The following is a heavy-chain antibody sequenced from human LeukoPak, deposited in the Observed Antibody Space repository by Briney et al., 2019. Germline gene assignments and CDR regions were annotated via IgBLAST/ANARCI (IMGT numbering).Heavy chain of an antibody. Sequence: SETLSLTCAVYGGSFSGYYWSWIRQPPGKGLEWIGEINHSGSTNYNPSLKSRVTISVDTSKNQFSLKLSSVTAADTAVYYCARLGYCSGGSCYVGYDYWGQGTLVTVSS. J-gene: IGHJ4*02. CDR2: INHSGST. CDR1: GGSFSGYY. CDR3: ARLGYCSGGSCYVGYDY. D-gene: IGHD2-15*01. V-gene: IGHV4-34*01.